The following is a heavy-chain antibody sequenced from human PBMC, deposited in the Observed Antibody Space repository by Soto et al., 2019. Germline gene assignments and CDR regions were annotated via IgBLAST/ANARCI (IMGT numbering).Heavy chain of an antibody. D-gene: IGHD3-3*01. CDR2: IYYSGST. J-gene: IGHJ6*02. V-gene: IGHV4-59*08. Sequence: SETLSLTCTVSGGSISSYYWSWIRQPPGKGLEWIGYIYYSGSTNYNPSLKSRVTISVDTSKNQFSLKLSSVTAADTAVYYCARLHRERFLYDVWGQGTTVTVSS. CDR3: ARLHRERFLYDV. CDR1: GGSISSYY.